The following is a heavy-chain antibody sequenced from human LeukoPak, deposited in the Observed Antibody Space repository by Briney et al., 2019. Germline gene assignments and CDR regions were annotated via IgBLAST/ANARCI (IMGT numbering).Heavy chain of an antibody. V-gene: IGHV6-1*01. Sequence: SQTLSLTCGISGDSVSSNSAAWNRIRQSPSRGLEWLGRTYYRSKWYNEYAVSVKSRIIINPDTSKNQFSLQLNSVTPEDTAVYYCARGSSSNSWYFDYWGQGTLVTVSS. D-gene: IGHD6-13*01. J-gene: IGHJ4*02. CDR2: TYYRSKWYN. CDR3: ARGSSSNSWYFDY. CDR1: GDSVSSNSAA.